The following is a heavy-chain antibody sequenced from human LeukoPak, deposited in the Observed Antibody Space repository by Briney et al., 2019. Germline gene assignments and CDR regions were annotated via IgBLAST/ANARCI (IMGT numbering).Heavy chain of an antibody. J-gene: IGHJ4*02. Sequence: KLGESLKISCKGSGYSFTTYWIGWVRQMPGKGLEWMGIIYPDDSEARYSPSFQGQVTISADKSISTAYLQWSSLKASDTAMYYCARQARFGLFGDLDYWGQGTPVTVSS. D-gene: IGHD3-16*01. CDR3: ARQARFGLFGDLDY. CDR1: GYSFTTYW. V-gene: IGHV5-51*01. CDR2: IYPDDSEA.